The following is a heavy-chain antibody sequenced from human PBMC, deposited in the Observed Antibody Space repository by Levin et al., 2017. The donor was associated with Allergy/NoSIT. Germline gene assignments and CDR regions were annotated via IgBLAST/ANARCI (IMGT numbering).Heavy chain of an antibody. V-gene: IGHV3-7*01. CDR3: ARDWGAYSSSWYPPG. CDR2: IKQDGSEK. Sequence: QRGESLKISCAASGFTFSSYWMSWVRQAPGKGLEWVANIKQDGSEKYYVDSVKGRFTISRDNAKNSLYLQMNSLRAEDTAVYYCARDWGAYSSSWYPPGWGQGTQVTVSS. CDR1: GFTFSSYW. D-gene: IGHD6-13*01. J-gene: IGHJ4*02.